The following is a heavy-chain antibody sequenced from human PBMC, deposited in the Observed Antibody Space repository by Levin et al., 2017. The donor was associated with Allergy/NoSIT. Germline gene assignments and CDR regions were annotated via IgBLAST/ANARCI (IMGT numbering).Heavy chain of an antibody. CDR3: ARDTRHYDILTGYYGDAFDI. V-gene: IGHV1-69*06. Sequence: KISCKASGGTFSSYAISWVRQAPGQGLEWMGGIIPIFGTANYAQKFQGRVTITADKSTSTAYMELSSLRSEDTAVYYCARDTRHYDILTGYYGDAFDIWGQGTMVTVSS. D-gene: IGHD3-9*01. J-gene: IGHJ3*02. CDR1: GGTFSSYA. CDR2: IIPIFGTA.